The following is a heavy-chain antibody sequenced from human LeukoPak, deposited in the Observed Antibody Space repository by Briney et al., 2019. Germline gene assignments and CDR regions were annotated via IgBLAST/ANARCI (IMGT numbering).Heavy chain of an antibody. CDR3: ARHYDSSGYSNWFDP. V-gene: IGHV1-69*05. Sequence: SVKVSCKTSGGTFSSYAISWVRQAPGQGLEWMGGIIPIFGTANYAQKFQGRVTITTDESTSTAYMELSSLRSEDTAVYYCARHYDSSGYSNWFDPWGQGTLVTVSS. CDR2: IIPIFGTA. D-gene: IGHD3-22*01. CDR1: GGTFSSYA. J-gene: IGHJ5*02.